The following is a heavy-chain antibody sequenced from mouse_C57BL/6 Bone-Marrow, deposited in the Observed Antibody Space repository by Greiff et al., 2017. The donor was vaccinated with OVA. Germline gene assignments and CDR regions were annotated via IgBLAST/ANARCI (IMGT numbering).Heavy chain of an antibody. D-gene: IGHD2-3*01. CDR1: GFSLSTFGMG. V-gene: IGHV8-8*01. J-gene: IGHJ2*01. CDR3: ARIAGWLLRYFDY. Sequence: QVQLKESGPGILQPSPSLSLTCSFSGFSLSTFGMGVGWIRQPSGKGLEWLVHPWWDDDKYYNPALKSQLTISKDTSKNPVFLKIANVDTADTATYYCARIAGWLLRYFDYWGQGTTLTVSS. CDR2: PWWDDDK.